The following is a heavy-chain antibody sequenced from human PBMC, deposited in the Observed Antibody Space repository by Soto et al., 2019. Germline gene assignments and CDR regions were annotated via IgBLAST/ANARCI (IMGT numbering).Heavy chain of an antibody. V-gene: IGHV3-30*18. CDR1: GFTFSSYG. J-gene: IGHJ4*02. CDR3: AKDGGYDYVWGSFYPNEKLDY. D-gene: IGHD3-16*01. Sequence: HPGGSLRLSCAASGFTFSSYGMHWVRQAPGKGLEWVAVISYDGSNKYYADSVKGRFTISRDNSKNTLYLQMNSLRAEDTAVYYCAKDGGYDYVWGSFYPNEKLDYWGQGTLVTVSS. CDR2: ISYDGSNK.